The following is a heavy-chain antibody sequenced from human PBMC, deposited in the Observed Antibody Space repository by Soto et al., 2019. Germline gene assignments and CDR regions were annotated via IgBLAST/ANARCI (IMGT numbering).Heavy chain of an antibody. CDR3: ARGGGSGYYTIDY. CDR2: IYYSGST. V-gene: IGHV4-31*11. CDR1: GGSISSGGYY. Sequence: SETLSLTCAVSGGSISSGGYYWSWIRQHPGKGLEWIGYIYYSGSTYYNPSLKSRVTISVDTSKNQFSLKLSSVTAADTAVYYCARGGGSGYYTIDYWGQGTLVTVSS. J-gene: IGHJ4*02. D-gene: IGHD3-22*01.